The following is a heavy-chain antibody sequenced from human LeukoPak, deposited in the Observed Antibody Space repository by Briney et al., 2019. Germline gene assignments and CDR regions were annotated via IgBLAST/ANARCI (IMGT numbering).Heavy chain of an antibody. CDR1: GFTFSSYG. V-gene: IGHV3-30*02. Sequence: GGSLRLSCAASGFTFSSYGMHWVRQAPGKGLEWVAFIRYDGSNKYYADSVKGRFTISRDNSKSTLNLQMNSLRAEDTAVYYCAKDPNGDYVGGFDMRGQGTLVTVSS. CDR3: AKDPNGDYVGGFDM. CDR2: IRYDGSNK. J-gene: IGHJ3*02. D-gene: IGHD4-17*01.